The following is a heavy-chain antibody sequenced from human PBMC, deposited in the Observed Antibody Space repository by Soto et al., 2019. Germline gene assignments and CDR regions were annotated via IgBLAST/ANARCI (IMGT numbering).Heavy chain of an antibody. Sequence: SETLSLTCAVSGVSITTNGYSWSWIRQPPGKGLEWIGYIYPSGTIFYNPSLNSRVTISADTSNNQFSLKLTSVTAADTAVYFCANYTDFAKYYFDYWGRGTLVTVSS. J-gene: IGHJ4*02. CDR1: GVSITTNGYS. CDR3: ANYTDFAKYYFDY. V-gene: IGHV4-30-2*01. CDR2: IYPSGTI. D-gene: IGHD3-3*01.